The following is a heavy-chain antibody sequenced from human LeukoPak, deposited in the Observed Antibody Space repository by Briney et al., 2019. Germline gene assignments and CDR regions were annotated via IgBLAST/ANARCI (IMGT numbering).Heavy chain of an antibody. J-gene: IGHJ4*02. Sequence: GASVKVSCKASGYTFTSYGISWVRQAPGQGLEWMGWISAYNGNTNYAQKLLGRVTMTTDTSTSTAYMELRSLRSDDTAVYYCARATRYYGSGSFDYWGQGTLVTVSS. V-gene: IGHV1-18*01. CDR3: ARATRYYGSGSFDY. D-gene: IGHD3-10*01. CDR2: ISAYNGNT. CDR1: GYTFTSYG.